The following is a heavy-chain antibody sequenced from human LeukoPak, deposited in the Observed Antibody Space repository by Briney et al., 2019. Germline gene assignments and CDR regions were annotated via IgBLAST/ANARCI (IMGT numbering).Heavy chain of an antibody. V-gene: IGHV4-38-2*02. CDR3: VRGVDS. CDR1: GYSISSGFH. Sequence: SETLSLTCSVSGYSISSGFHWGRIRQPPGKGLEWIGNFFHTGTTSYNPSLKGRATISVDMSQNHFSLKLDSVTAADTAIYYCVRGVDSWGQGSLVTVSS. J-gene: IGHJ4*02. CDR2: FFHTGTT.